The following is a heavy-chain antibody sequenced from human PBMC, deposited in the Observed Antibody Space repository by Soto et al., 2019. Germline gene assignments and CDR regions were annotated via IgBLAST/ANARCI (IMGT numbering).Heavy chain of an antibody. CDR3: ARRGIDTMSGFDALDV. CDR1: GFTFSTYD. CDR2: IVVAGDT. Sequence: EVLLVESGGGLVQPGGSLRLSCTTSGFTFSTYDMHWVRQVTGKGLEWVSGIVVAGDTYYPDSVKGRFTISRENAKNSLYLQMGSLRVEDTAVYYCARRGIDTMSGFDALDVWGLGTKVTVSS. V-gene: IGHV3-13*01. J-gene: IGHJ3*01. D-gene: IGHD6-25*01.